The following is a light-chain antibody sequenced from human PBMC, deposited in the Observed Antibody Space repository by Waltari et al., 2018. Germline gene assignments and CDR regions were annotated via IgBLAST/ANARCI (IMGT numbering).Light chain of an antibody. Sequence: CQRHPGVVPICCIYEVSNRPSGFFTRFSGSNSGKTASLTISGLQAEDEAEYYCCAFAGRGFYVFGTGTRVTVL. CDR3: CAFAGRGFYV. V-gene: IGLV2-23*02. J-gene: IGLJ1*01. CDR2: EVS.